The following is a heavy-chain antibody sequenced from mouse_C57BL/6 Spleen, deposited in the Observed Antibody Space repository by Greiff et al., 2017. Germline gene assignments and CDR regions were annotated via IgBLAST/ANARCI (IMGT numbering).Heavy chain of an antibody. D-gene: IGHD1-1*01. CDR2: IYPGSGST. J-gene: IGHJ1*03. CDR3: ARRFYYGSSLYFDV. Sequence: VQLQQPGAELVKPGASVKMSCKASGYTFTSYWITWVKQRPGQGLEWIGDIYPGSGSTNYNEKFKSKATLTVDTSSSTAYMQLSSLTSEDSAVYYGARRFYYGSSLYFDVWGTGTTVTVSS. V-gene: IGHV1-55*01. CDR1: GYTFTSYW.